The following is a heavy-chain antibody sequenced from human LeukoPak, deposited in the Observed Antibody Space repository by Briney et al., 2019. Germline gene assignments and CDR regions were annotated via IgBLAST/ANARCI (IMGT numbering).Heavy chain of an antibody. Sequence: GGSLRLSCAASGFTFSSYSMNWVRQAPGKGLEWVSSISSSSYTYYADSVKGRFTISRDNAKNSLNLQMNSLRAEDTAVYYCARLTTTVTTPFDYWGQGTLVTVSS. CDR1: GFTFSSYS. V-gene: IGHV3-21*01. J-gene: IGHJ4*02. CDR2: ISSSSYT. D-gene: IGHD4-17*01. CDR3: ARLTTTVTTPFDY.